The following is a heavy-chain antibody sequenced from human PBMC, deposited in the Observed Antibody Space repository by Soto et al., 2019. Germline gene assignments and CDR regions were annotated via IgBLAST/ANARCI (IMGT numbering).Heavy chain of an antibody. Sequence: PGGSLRLSCAASGFTFSSYAMHWVRQAPGKGLEWVAVISYDGSNKYYADSVKGRFTISRDNSKNTLYLQMNSLRAEDTAVYYCARFDIVVVPAAIPSGMDVWGQGTTVTVSS. CDR1: GFTFSSYA. CDR2: ISYDGSNK. V-gene: IGHV3-30-3*01. CDR3: ARFDIVVVPAAIPSGMDV. J-gene: IGHJ6*02. D-gene: IGHD2-2*01.